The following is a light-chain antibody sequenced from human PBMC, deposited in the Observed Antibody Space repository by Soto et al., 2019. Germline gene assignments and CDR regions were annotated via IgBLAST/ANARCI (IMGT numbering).Light chain of an antibody. V-gene: IGLV2-14*01. CDR3: TSTTTSSTLV. Sequence: QSVLSQPASVSGSLGQSVTISCTGSSSDIGAFNYVSWYQQHPAKAPKLLIFEVSDRPSGVSTRFSGSKSDNRASLTISGLEAEEEAVYFCTSTTTSSTLVFGGGTKLTVL. CDR2: EVS. CDR1: SSDIGAFNY. J-gene: IGLJ2*01.